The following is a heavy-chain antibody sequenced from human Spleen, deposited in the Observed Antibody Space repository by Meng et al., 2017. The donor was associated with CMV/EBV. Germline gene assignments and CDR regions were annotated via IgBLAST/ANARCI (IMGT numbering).Heavy chain of an antibody. Sequence: GESLKISCAASGFIFSSAWMSWVRQAPGKGLEWVGRIKSKTDGETTDYAAPVKGRFTIPRDDSKNMLYLQMNGLKTEDTAVYYCTTDVSGNYDFWSGYYTASYFDYWGQGTLVTVSS. D-gene: IGHD3-3*01. CDR2: IKSKTDGETT. V-gene: IGHV3-15*01. J-gene: IGHJ4*02. CDR3: TTDVSGNYDFWSGYYTASYFDY. CDR1: GFIFSSAW.